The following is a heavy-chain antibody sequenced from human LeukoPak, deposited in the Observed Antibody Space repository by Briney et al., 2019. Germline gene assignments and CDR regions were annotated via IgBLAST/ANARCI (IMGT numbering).Heavy chain of an antibody. CDR2: IYPADSDT. CDR3: ARLVTSYFDY. CDR1: GYIFTTYW. Sequence: SGESLKISCKGSGYIFTTYWIAWVRQMPGKGLEWMGIIYPADSDTRYSPSFQGQVTISADKSISTAYLQCSSLKASDTAMYYCARLVTSYFDYWGQGTLVTVSS. V-gene: IGHV5-51*01. J-gene: IGHJ4*02. D-gene: IGHD4-11*01.